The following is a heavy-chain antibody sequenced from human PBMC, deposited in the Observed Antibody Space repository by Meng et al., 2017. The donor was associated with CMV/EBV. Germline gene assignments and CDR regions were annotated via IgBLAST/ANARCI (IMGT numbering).Heavy chain of an antibody. V-gene: IGHV4-59*01. CDR2: IYYSGNT. CDR3: ARYEQLLVYLY. J-gene: IGHJ4*02. Sequence: SETLSLTCTVSGGTISNYYWSWIRHPPGKGLEWFGYIYYSGNTDYNPSLKSRVTISLDTSKNQFSMNLSSVTAADTAIYYCARYEQLLVYLYWGQGTLVTVSS. CDR1: GGTISNYY. D-gene: IGHD6-13*01.